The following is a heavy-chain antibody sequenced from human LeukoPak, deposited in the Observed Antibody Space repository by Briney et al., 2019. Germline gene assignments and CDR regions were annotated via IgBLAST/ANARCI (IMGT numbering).Heavy chain of an antibody. CDR1: GYTLTELS. Sequence: ASVKVSCKVSGYTLTELSMHWVRQAPGKGLEWMGGFDPEDGETIYAQKFQGRVTMTRDTSTSTVYMELSSLRSEDTAVYYCAREEEYGSGSLDYWGQGTLVTVSS. J-gene: IGHJ4*02. CDR2: FDPEDGET. D-gene: IGHD3-10*01. CDR3: AREEEYGSGSLDY. V-gene: IGHV1-24*01.